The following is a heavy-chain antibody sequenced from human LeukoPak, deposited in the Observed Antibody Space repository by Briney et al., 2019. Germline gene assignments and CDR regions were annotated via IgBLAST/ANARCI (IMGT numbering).Heavy chain of an antibody. CDR1: GYTFTSYG. V-gene: IGHV1-18*04. D-gene: IGHD3-10*01. Sequence: GASVKVSCKASGYTFTSYGISWVRQAPGQGLEWMGWISAYNGNTNYAQKLQGRVTMTTDTSTSTAYMELRSLRSDDTAVYYCAKDREDGSGSYYNDYYYYGMDVWGQGTTVTVSS. J-gene: IGHJ6*02. CDR2: ISAYNGNT. CDR3: AKDREDGSGSYYNDYYYYGMDV.